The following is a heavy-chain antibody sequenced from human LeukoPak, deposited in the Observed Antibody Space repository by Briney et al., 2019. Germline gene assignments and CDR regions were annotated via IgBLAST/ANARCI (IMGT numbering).Heavy chain of an antibody. J-gene: IGHJ6*02. D-gene: IGHD3-22*01. CDR2: IYYSGST. CDR1: GGSISYYY. CDR3: ARGKGYYDSSGYYRPYYYYGMDV. V-gene: IGHV4-59*12. Sequence: PSETLSLTCTVSGGSISYYYWSWIRQPPGKGLELIGYIYYSGSTNYNPSLKSRVTISVDTSKNQFSLKLSSVTAADTAVYYCARGKGYYDSSGYYRPYYYYGMDVWGQGTTVTVSS.